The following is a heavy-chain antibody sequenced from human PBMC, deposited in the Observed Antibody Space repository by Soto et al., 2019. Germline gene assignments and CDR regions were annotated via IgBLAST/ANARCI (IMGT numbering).Heavy chain of an antibody. J-gene: IGHJ5*02. CDR2: IYHSGST. CDR3: ARDREVAGPNRFDP. CDR1: GGSISSSNW. V-gene: IGHV4-4*02. D-gene: IGHD6-19*01. Sequence: QVQLQASGPGLVKPSGTLSLTCAVSGGSISSSNWWSWFRLPPGRGLGWIGEIYHSGSTNYNSSLTIRVTITVDKSKIQFSLKLSSVTAADTAVYYCARDREVAGPNRFDPWGQGTLVTVSS.